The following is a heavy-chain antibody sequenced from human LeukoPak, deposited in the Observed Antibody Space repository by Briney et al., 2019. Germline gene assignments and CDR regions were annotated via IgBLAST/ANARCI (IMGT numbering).Heavy chain of an antibody. CDR2: FYYSGTT. J-gene: IGHJ4*02. D-gene: IGHD1-26*01. Sequence: SETLSLTCTASGASISTYYWSWIRQPPGKGLEWIGYFYYSGTTKCNPSLESRVTISVDTSRNQFSLTLNSVTAADTAVYYCARRGAGGGIPLDYWGPGALVTVSS. V-gene: IGHV4-59*08. CDR1: GASISTYY. CDR3: ARRGAGGGIPLDY.